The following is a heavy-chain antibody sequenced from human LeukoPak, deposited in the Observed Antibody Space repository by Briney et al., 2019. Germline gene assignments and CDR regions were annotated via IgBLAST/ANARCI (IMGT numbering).Heavy chain of an antibody. CDR3: ARTGYYGSGSSYYYGMDV. CDR2: IFYSGST. Sequence: KPSETLSLTCTVSGGSISSYYWSWIRQPPGKGLEWIGYIFYSGSTNYNPSLESRVTISLDTSKNQFSLKLNPVTAADTAVYYCARTGYYGSGSSYYYGMDVWGQGTTVTVSS. CDR1: GGSISSYY. J-gene: IGHJ6*02. V-gene: IGHV4-59*08. D-gene: IGHD3-10*01.